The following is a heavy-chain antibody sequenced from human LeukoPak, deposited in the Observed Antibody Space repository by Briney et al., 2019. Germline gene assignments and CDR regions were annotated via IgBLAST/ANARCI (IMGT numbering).Heavy chain of an antibody. J-gene: IGHJ4*02. CDR1: GGSVSSGTYY. CDR3: ARGPYYDFWSGYYTDGFDY. D-gene: IGHD3-3*01. CDR2: INHSGST. V-gene: IGHV4-39*07. Sequence: SETLSLTCTVSGGSVSSGTYYWSWIRQPPGKGLEWIGEINHSGSTNYNPSLKSRVTISVDTSKNQFSLKLSSVTAADTAVYYCARGPYYDFWSGYYTDGFDYWGQGTLVTVSS.